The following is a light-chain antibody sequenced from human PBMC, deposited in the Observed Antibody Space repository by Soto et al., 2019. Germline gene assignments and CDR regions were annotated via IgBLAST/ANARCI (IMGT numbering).Light chain of an antibody. J-gene: IGKJ1*01. CDR1: QSLLHSNGYTY. V-gene: IGKV2-28*01. CDR2: LAS. CDR3: MQALQTRT. Sequence: DIVMTQSPLSLPVTPGDPASISCRSSQSLLHSNGYTYLDWYLQKPGQSPQLLIYLASNRASGVPDRFSGSGSGTDFTLKITRVEAEDVGVYYCMQALQTRTFGQGTKVDIK.